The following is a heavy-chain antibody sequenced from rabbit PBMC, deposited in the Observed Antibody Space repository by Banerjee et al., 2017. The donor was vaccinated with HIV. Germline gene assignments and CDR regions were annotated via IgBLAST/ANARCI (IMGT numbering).Heavy chain of an antibody. CDR1: GFSFSNKYV. CDR3: ARDLAGVIGWNFNF. D-gene: IGHD4-1*01. Sequence: QSLEESGGDLVKPGASLTLTCTASGFSFSNKYVMCWVRQAPGKGLEWIACIDAGSSGSTYYASWAKGRFTISKTSSTTVTLQMTSLTAADTATYFCARDLAGVIGWNFNFWGPGTLVTVS. V-gene: IGHV1S40*01. J-gene: IGHJ6*01. CDR2: IDAGSSGST.